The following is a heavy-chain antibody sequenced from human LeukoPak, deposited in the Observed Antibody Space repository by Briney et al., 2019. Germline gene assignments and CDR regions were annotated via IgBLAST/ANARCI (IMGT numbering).Heavy chain of an antibody. D-gene: IGHD2-2*01. CDR3: AKSFCSSTSCYWITMSFDY. CDR2: ISGSGGST. V-gene: IGHV3-23*01. Sequence: GGSLRLSCAASGFTFTSYAMNWVRQAPGKGQEWVSGISGSGGSTYYADSVKGRLIISRDNSKDTLYLQMSSLRAEDTAVYYCAKSFCSSTSCYWITMSFDYWGQGTLVTVSS. J-gene: IGHJ4*02. CDR1: GFTFTSYA.